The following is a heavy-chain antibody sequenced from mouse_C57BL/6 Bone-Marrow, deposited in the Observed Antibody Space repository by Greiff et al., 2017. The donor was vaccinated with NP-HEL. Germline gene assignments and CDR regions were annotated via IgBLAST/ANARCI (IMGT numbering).Heavy chain of an antibody. J-gene: IGHJ4*01. CDR2: IRNKANGYTT. Sequence: EVQGVESGGGLVQPGGSLSLSCAASGFTFTDHYMSWVRQAPGKALEWLGFIRNKANGYTTESSASVKGRFTISRDNAQSILYLQMNALRAEDSATYYCARSIYYDYADDPVYAMDYWGQGTSVTVSS. V-gene: IGHV7-3*01. D-gene: IGHD2-4*01. CDR3: ARSIYYDYADDPVYAMDY. CDR1: GFTFTDHY.